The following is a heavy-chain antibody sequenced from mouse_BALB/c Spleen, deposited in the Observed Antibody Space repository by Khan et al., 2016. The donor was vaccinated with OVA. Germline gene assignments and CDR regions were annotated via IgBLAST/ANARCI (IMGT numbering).Heavy chain of an antibody. D-gene: IGHD4-1*01. CDR1: GFNIKDTH. J-gene: IGHJ2*01. CDR2: IDPANDNS. Sequence: VQLQQSGAELVKPGASVKLSCTASGFNIKDTHMHWVKQRPEQGLEWLGRIDPANDNSKYDPRFQGKATITADPSSNTAYLHLSSLTSEDTAVYYCAPAGTGDYFDYWGQGTTLTVSS. V-gene: IGHV14-3*02. CDR3: APAGTGDYFDY.